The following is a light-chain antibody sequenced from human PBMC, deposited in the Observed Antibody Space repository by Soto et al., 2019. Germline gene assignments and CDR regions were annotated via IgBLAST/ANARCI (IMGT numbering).Light chain of an antibody. V-gene: IGKV3-20*01. Sequence: EIVLTQSPGTLSLSPGERATLSCRASQSVSSNYLAWYQQKPGQPPRLLISDASSRATGIPDRFSGSGSGTDFTLTIRGLEPEDFAVYYCQHYGRSPPSWTFGQGTKVEI. CDR3: QHYGRSPPSWT. CDR1: QSVSSNY. J-gene: IGKJ1*01. CDR2: DAS.